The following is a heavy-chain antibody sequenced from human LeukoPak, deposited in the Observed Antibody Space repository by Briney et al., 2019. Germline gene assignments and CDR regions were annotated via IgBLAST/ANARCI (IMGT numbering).Heavy chain of an antibody. V-gene: IGHV1-18*01. Sequence: ASVKVPCKASGYTFTSYGISWVRQAPGQGLEWMGWISAYNGNTNYAQKLQGRVTMTTDTSTSTAYMELRSLRSDDTAVYYCARSSPYDYIWGSYRSAGGGFDYWGQGTLVTVSS. CDR1: GYTFTSYG. D-gene: IGHD3-16*02. CDR2: ISAYNGNT. CDR3: ARSSPYDYIWGSYRSAGGGFDY. J-gene: IGHJ4*02.